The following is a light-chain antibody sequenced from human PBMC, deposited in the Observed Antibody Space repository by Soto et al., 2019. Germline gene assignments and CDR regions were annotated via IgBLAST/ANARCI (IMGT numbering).Light chain of an antibody. J-gene: IGKJ2*01. CDR2: GAS. Sequence: DIQMTQSPSSLSASVGDTVTISCRANQTFSGHLNWYQQKPGKAPKLLIYGASFLQSGVPSRFSGSGSGTDFTLIISSLQPDDSSTYYCQQSYRIPPTFGQGTKVEI. V-gene: IGKV1-39*01. CDR3: QQSYRIPPT. CDR1: QTFSGH.